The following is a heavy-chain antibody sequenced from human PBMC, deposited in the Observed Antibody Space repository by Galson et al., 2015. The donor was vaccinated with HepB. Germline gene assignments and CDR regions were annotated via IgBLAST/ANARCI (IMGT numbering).Heavy chain of an antibody. D-gene: IGHD5-18*01. CDR3: AKGYGLFDS. Sequence: SLRLSCAASGCAFDSHARSWGRQAPGRGLEWISGITGKGDSTFYADSVKGRFTVSKDNSNNMLYLQMNSLRAEDAGLYFCAKGYGLFDSWGQGILVTVSS. CDR2: ITGKGDST. V-gene: IGHV3-23*01. CDR1: GCAFDSHA. J-gene: IGHJ5*01.